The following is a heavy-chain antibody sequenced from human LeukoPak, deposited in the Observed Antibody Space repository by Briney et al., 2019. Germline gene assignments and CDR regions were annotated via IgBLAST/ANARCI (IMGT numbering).Heavy chain of an antibody. J-gene: IGHJ4*02. CDR2: IYYSGST. Sequence: KTSETLSLTCTVSGGSISSYYWSWIRQPPGKGLEWIGYIYYSGSTNYNPSLKSRVTISVDTSKNQFSLKLSSVTAADTAVYYCARGHGSWYRYWGQGTLVTVSS. CDR3: ARGHGSWYRY. V-gene: IGHV4-59*12. CDR1: GGSISSYY. D-gene: IGHD6-13*01.